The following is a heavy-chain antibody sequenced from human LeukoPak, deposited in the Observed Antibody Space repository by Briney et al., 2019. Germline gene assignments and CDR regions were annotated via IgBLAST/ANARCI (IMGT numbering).Heavy chain of an antibody. CDR2: INPSGGST. J-gene: IGHJ6*03. V-gene: IGHV1-46*01. CDR3: ARAEHSYYMDV. CDR1: GYTFTSYY. Sequence: ASVKVSCKASGYTFTSYYMHWVRQAPGQGLEWMGIINPSGGSTSYAQKLQGRVTMTRDMSTSTVYMELSSLRSEDTAVYYCARAEHSYYMDVWGKGTTVTVSS.